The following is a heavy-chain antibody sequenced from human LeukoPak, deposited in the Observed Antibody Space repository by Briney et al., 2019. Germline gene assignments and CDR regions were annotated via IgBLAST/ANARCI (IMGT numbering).Heavy chain of an antibody. D-gene: IGHD3-22*01. CDR3: ARGPRLPMIVVVIRDYGMDV. CDR2: INHSGST. CDR1: GGSFSGYY. J-gene: IGHJ6*02. Sequence: KPSETLSLTCAVYGGSFSGYYWSWIRQPPGKGLEWIGEINHSGSTNYNPSLKSRVTISVDTSKNQFSLKLSSVTAADTAVYYCARGPRLPMIVVVIRDYGMDVWGQGTTITVSS. V-gene: IGHV4-34*01.